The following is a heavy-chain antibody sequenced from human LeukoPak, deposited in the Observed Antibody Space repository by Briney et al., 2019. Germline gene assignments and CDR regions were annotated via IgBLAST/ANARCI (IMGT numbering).Heavy chain of an antibody. Sequence: GGSLRLSCAASGFTFSDYYMSWIRQAPGKGLEWVSTIKGTGLTTYYADSVKGRFTISRDNARNSLFLQMSSLRADDTAIYYCARAGELRYMDVWGKGTAVTVSS. V-gene: IGHV3-11*04. D-gene: IGHD3-16*01. J-gene: IGHJ6*03. CDR2: IKGTGLTT. CDR1: GFTFSDYY. CDR3: ARAGELRYMDV.